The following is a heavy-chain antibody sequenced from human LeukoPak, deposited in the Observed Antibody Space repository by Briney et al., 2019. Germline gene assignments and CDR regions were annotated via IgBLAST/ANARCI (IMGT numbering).Heavy chain of an antibody. Sequence: SVKVSCKASGFTFTSSAMQWVRQARGQRLEWIGWIVVGSGNTNYAQKFQERVTITRDMSTSTAYMELNSLRSEDTAVYYCGSRDYLFRDNDYWGQGTLVTVSS. CDR2: IVVGSGNT. V-gene: IGHV1-58*02. J-gene: IGHJ4*02. CDR1: GFTFTSSA. D-gene: IGHD4-17*01. CDR3: GSRDYLFRDNDY.